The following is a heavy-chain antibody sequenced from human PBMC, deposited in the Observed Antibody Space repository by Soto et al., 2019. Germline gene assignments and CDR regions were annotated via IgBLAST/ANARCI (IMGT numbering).Heavy chain of an antibody. CDR1: GFTFSSYT. CDR2: ISSSGTYT. Sequence: EVQLVESGGGLVKPGGSLRLSCAASGFTFSSYTMNWVRQAPGKGLEWVSFISSSGTYTYYADSLKGRFTISRDNAKDSLYLQTNSLRAEDTAVYYCARKKGDTFDIWGQGTMVTVSS. J-gene: IGHJ3*02. V-gene: IGHV3-21*01. CDR3: ARKKGDTFDI.